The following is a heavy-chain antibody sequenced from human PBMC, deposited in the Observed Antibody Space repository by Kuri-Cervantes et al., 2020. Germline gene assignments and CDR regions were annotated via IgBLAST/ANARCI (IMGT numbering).Heavy chain of an antibody. V-gene: IGHV3-21*01. CDR3: ARGALYYGMDI. Sequence: GESLKISCAASGFTFSSYSMNWVRQAPGKGLEWVPSISRSYIYSADSVKVRFTISRDNAKKSLYLQMNSLRSEDTAVYYCARGALYYGMDIWGQGTTVTVSS. CDR2: ISRSYI. CDR1: GFTFSSYS. J-gene: IGHJ6*02.